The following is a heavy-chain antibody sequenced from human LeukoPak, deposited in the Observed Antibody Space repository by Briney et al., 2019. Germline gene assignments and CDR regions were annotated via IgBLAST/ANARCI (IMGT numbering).Heavy chain of an antibody. CDR3: ARDFGRYFFDY. D-gene: IGHD3-10*01. CDR2: ISSRATAI. V-gene: IGHV3-48*03. Sequence: PGGSLRLSCAASGFTFSSYEMNWVRQAPGKGLEWVSYISSRATAIYYADSVKGRCTISRDNAKNSLYLQMNSLRAEDTAVYYCARDFGRYFFDYWGQGTLVTVSS. CDR1: GFTFSSYE. J-gene: IGHJ4*02.